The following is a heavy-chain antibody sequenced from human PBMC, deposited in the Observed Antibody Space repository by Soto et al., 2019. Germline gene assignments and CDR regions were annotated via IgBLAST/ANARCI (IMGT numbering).Heavy chain of an antibody. D-gene: IGHD3-9*01. Sequence: GGSLRLSCAASGFTFSSYSMNWVRQAPGKGLEWVSSISSSSSYIYYADSVKGRFTISRDNAKNSLYLQMNSLRAEDTAVYYCASSTYYDILTGYYTQPYFDYWGQGTLVTVSS. J-gene: IGHJ4*02. CDR2: ISSSSSYI. CDR1: GFTFSSYS. CDR3: ASSTYYDILTGYYTQPYFDY. V-gene: IGHV3-21*01.